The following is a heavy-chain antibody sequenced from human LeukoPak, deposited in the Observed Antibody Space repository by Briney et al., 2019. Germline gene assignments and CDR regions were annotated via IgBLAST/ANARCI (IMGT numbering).Heavy chain of an antibody. Sequence: PSETLSLTCTVSGGSISSSSYYWTWIRQPPGKGLEWIGSIYYSGSTYYNPSLKSRVTISVDTSKNQFSLKLSSVTAADTAVYYCARGPLYYDFWSGQGRYYYYMDVWGKGTTVTVSS. CDR3: ARGPLYYDFWSGQGRYYYYMDV. CDR2: IYYSGST. D-gene: IGHD3-3*01. J-gene: IGHJ6*03. CDR1: GGSISSSSYY. V-gene: IGHV4-39*07.